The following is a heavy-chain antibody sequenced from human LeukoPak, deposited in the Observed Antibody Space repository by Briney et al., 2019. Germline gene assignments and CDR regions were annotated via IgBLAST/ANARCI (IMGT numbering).Heavy chain of an antibody. CDR3: ARDVVVILPATRSPTFYYYGMDV. Sequence: PSQTLSLTCTVSGGSIRSGDYYWSWIRQHPETGLEWIGYIYSSGSTSYNPSLKIRVNISEDTSKNQFSLKLTSVTAADSAVYYCARDVVVILPATRSPTFYYYGMDVWGQGTTVTVSS. J-gene: IGHJ6*02. CDR1: GGSIRSGDYY. D-gene: IGHD2/OR15-2a*01. V-gene: IGHV4-31*03. CDR2: IYSSGST.